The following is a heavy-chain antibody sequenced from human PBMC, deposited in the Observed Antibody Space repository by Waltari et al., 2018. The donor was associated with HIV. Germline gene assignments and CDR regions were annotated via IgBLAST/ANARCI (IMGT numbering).Heavy chain of an antibody. D-gene: IGHD3-16*01. CDR1: GDRFSNYF. V-gene: IGHV1-2*06. CDR2: INPDTDHT. J-gene: IGHJ4*02. Sequence: QTLLVQSESEVRAPGASVVLSCKASGDRFSNYFLYWLRQAPGQGLEWTGRINPDTDHTTYSPAFRARVTRTRDPPAAATYMEMTRLTAADTATYFCARGEDVSLTHLPPGFRLEFWGKGSLVSVSS. CDR3: ARGEDVSLTHLPPGFRLEF.